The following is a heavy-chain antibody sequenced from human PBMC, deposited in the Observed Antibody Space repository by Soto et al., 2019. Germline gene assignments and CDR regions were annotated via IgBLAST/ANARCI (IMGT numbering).Heavy chain of an antibody. J-gene: IGHJ6*02. CDR3: ARVPGYSSSWYVHYYYGMDV. Sequence: SETLSLTCAVYGGSFGGYYWSWIRQPPGKGLEWIGEINHSGSTNYNPSLKSRVTISVDTSKNQFSLKLSSVTAADTAVYYCARVPGYSSSWYVHYYYGMDVWGQGTTVTVSS. D-gene: IGHD6-13*01. V-gene: IGHV4-34*01. CDR2: INHSGST. CDR1: GGSFGGYY.